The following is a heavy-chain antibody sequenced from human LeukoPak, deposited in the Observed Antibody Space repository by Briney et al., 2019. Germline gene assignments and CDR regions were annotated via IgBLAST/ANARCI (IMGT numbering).Heavy chain of an antibody. CDR1: GYTFSFYG. Sequence: ASVKVSCKASGYTFSFYGMNWVRQAPGQGLEWMGWINTNTGNPTYAQGFTGRFVFSVDTSVGTAYLQISSLKAEDTAIYYCARDREQQLSRFYYGMDVRGQGTTVTVSS. CDR2: INTNTGNP. D-gene: IGHD6-13*01. CDR3: ARDREQQLSRFYYGMDV. V-gene: IGHV7-4-1*02. J-gene: IGHJ6*02.